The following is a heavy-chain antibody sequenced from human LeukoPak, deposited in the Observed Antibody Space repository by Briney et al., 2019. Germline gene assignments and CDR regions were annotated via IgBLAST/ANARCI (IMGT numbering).Heavy chain of an antibody. CDR1: GFTFSNSA. Sequence: GGSLRLSCAASGFTFSNSAMSWVRQAPGKGLEYVSGITNTGGSTYYTDSVKGRFTISRDNSKNTLYLQMSSLRDEDTAMYYCAFSTAFDFWGQGTLVTVSS. D-gene: IGHD2/OR15-2a*01. V-gene: IGHV3-23*01. J-gene: IGHJ4*02. CDR3: AFSTAFDF. CDR2: ITNTGGST.